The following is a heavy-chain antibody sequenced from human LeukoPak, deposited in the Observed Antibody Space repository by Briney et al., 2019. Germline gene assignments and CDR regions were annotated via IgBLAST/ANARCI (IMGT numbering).Heavy chain of an antibody. J-gene: IGHJ4*02. CDR3: ARGAPIDYINGFFDY. D-gene: IGHD4-11*01. Sequence: PGGSLRLSCAASGFTFSSYSMNWVRQAPGKGLEWVSSISSSSSYMYYADSVKGRFTISRDNAKNSLYLQMNSLRDEDTAVYYCARGAPIDYINGFFDYWGQGTLVTVSS. V-gene: IGHV3-21*01. CDR2: ISSSSSYM. CDR1: GFTFSSYS.